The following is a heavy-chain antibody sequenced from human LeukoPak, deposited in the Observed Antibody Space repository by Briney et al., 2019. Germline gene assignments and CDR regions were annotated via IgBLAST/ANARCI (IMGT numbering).Heavy chain of an antibody. CDR1: GYTFTNFD. V-gene: IGHV1-8*02. CDR3: ARPVRSSGWYQWELGY. J-gene: IGHJ4*02. Sequence: ASVKVSCKASGYTFTNFDINWVRQATGQGLEWMGRMSPNSGNTVYAQTFQGRVTMTRDTSIGTAYMELSSLMSEDTAVYYCARPVRSSGWYQWELGYWGQGTLVTVSS. CDR2: MSPNSGNT. D-gene: IGHD6-19*01.